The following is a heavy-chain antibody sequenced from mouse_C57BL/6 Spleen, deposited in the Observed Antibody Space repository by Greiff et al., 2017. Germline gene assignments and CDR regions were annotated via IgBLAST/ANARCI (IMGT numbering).Heavy chain of an antibody. D-gene: IGHD4-1*01. Sequence: QVQLQQSGPELVKPGASVKISCKASGYAFSSSWMNWVKQRPGKGLEWIGRIYPGDGDTNYNGKFKGKATLTADKSSSTAYMQLSSLSSEDSAVYFCARHNWDDAMDYWGQGTSVTVSS. CDR1: GYAFSSSW. J-gene: IGHJ4*01. CDR2: IYPGDGDT. CDR3: ARHNWDDAMDY. V-gene: IGHV1-82*01.